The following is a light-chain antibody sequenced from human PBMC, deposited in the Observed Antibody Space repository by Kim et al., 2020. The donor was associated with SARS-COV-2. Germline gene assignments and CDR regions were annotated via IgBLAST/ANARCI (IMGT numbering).Light chain of an antibody. CDR2: YDS. CDR1: NIGSKS. V-gene: IGLV3-21*04. Sequence: APGKTARITCGGNNIGSKSVNGYQQKPGQAPVLVIYYDSDRPSGIPERFSGSNSGNTATLTISRVEAGDEADYYCQVWDSSSDHPVFGGGTQLTVL. J-gene: IGLJ3*02. CDR3: QVWDSSSDHPV.